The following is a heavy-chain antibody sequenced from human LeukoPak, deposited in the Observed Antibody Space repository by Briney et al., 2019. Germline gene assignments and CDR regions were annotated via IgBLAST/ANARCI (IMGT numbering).Heavy chain of an antibody. V-gene: IGHV3-23*01. CDR3: AKDFRHGSTCNCYGWLGS. CDR1: GFTFNTHA. D-gene: IGHD1-7*01. Sequence: GGSLRLSCAASGFTFNTHAMSWVRQAPGKGLEWVAAISPSGGNGYYADSVKGRFTISRDNSKNTLYLQMNSLRVEDMAIYYCAKDFRHGSTCNCYGWLGSWGQGTLVTVSS. CDR2: ISPSGGNG. J-gene: IGHJ5*01.